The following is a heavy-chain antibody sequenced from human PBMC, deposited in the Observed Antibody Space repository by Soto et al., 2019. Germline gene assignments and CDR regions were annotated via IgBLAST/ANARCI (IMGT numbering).Heavy chain of an antibody. V-gene: IGHV3-48*01. CDR1: GFTFNSYS. CDR3: AREGVVVVAASVIDAFDI. CDR2: ISSSSSTI. J-gene: IGHJ3*02. D-gene: IGHD2-15*01. Sequence: PGGALILSCAASGFTFNSYSTNWVRQAPGKGLEWVSYISSSSSTIYYADSVKGRFTISRDNAKNSLYLQMNSLRAEDTAVYYCAREGVVVVAASVIDAFDIWGQGTMVTVSS.